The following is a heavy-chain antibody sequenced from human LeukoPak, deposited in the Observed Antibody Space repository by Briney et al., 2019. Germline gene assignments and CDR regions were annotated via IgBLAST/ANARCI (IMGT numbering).Heavy chain of an antibody. D-gene: IGHD3-22*01. J-gene: IGHJ4*02. Sequence: PGGSLRLSCAASGFAFSSYAMSWVRQAPGKGLEWVSAISGSGGSTYYADSVKGRFTISRDNSKNTLYLQMNSLRAEDTAVYYCAKDAVPYDSSGYYRYWGQGTLVTVSS. CDR3: AKDAVPYDSSGYYRY. CDR2: ISGSGGST. CDR1: GFAFSSYA. V-gene: IGHV3-23*01.